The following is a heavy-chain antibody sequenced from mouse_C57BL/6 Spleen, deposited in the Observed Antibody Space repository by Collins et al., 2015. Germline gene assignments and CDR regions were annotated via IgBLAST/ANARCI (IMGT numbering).Heavy chain of an antibody. Sequence: QVQLQQSGAELMKPGASVKLSCKATGYTFTGYWIEWVKQRPGHGLGWIGEILPGSGNTNYNEKFKGKATFTADTSSNTAYMQLSSLTTEDSAIYYCASLYSNYGGFFAYWGQGTLVTVSA. V-gene: IGHV1-9*01. CDR2: ILPGSGNT. D-gene: IGHD2-5*01. J-gene: IGHJ3*01. CDR1: GYTFTGYW. CDR3: ASLYSNYGGFFAY.